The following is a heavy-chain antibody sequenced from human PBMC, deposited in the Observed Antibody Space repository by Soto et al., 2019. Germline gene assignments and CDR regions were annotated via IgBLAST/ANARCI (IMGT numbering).Heavy chain of an antibody. D-gene: IGHD2-21*01. Sequence: QVQLVQSGAEVKKPGASVKISCKASGYTFIHYYIHWVRQAPGQGLEWMAIINPNGGSTNYAQKFQGRVTVPSDTSTTTVSMALNSLESDDTAVYFCARSLLQGDFWGQGTLVTVSS. CDR2: INPNGGST. CDR3: ARSLLQGDF. V-gene: IGHV1-46*01. J-gene: IGHJ4*02. CDR1: GYTFIHYY.